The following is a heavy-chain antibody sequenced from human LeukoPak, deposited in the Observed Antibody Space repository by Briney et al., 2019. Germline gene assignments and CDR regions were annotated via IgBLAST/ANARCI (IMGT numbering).Heavy chain of an antibody. J-gene: IGHJ4*02. CDR2: INHSGST. CDR1: GGSFSGYY. V-gene: IGHV4-34*01. Sequence: SETLSLTCAVYGGSFSGYYWSWIRQPPGKGLEWIGEINHSGSTNYNPSLKSRVTISVDTSKNQFSLELSSVTAADTAVYYCARGWGAARHLYFDYWGQGTLVTVSS. D-gene: IGHD6-6*01. CDR3: ARGWGAARHLYFDY.